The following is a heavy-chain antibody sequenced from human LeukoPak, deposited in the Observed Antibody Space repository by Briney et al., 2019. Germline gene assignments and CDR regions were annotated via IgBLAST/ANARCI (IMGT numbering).Heavy chain of an antibody. CDR3: ARDPARDISCYDY. V-gene: IGHV3-21*01. J-gene: IGHJ4*02. Sequence: GGSLRLSCAASGFTFSSYSMNWVRQAPGKGLEWVSSISSSGRSIYYADSVKGRFTVSRDYASLYLQMNSLRAEDTAVYYCARDPARDISCYDYWGQGTLVTVSS. D-gene: IGHD2-15*01. CDR1: GFTFSSYS. CDR2: ISSSGRSI.